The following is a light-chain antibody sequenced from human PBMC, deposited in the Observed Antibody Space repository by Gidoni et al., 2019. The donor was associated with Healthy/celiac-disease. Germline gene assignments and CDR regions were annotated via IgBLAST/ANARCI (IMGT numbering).Light chain of an antibody. CDR1: QSVLYSSNNKNY. V-gene: IGKV4-1*01. CDR3: QQYYSTPQT. Sequence: IVMTQSPDSLPVSLGERATINCKSSQSVLYSSNNKNYLAWYQQKPGQPPKLLIYWASTREYGVPDRFSGSGSGTDFTLTISSLQAEDVAVYYCQQYYSTPQTFGQGTKLEIK. J-gene: IGKJ2*01. CDR2: WAS.